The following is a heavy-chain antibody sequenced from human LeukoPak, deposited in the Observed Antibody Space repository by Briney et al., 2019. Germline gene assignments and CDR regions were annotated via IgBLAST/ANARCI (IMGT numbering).Heavy chain of an antibody. CDR1: GYIFSDYY. CDR3: ERPAYYYGEGSWPY. V-gene: IGHV1-2*02. D-gene: IGHD3-10*01. J-gene: IGHJ4*02. CDR2: INPNSGDT. Sequence: GASVKVSCKASGYIFSDYYIHWVRQAPGQGLEWMGWINPNSGDTDYAQRFQGRVTMTRDTPINTAYMELSRLTYDDTAVYYCERPAYYYGEGSWPYWGKGSLVTVSS.